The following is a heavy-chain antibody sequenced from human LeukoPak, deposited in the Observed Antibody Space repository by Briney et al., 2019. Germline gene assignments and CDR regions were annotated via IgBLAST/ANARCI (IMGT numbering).Heavy chain of an antibody. D-gene: IGHD3-10*01. CDR3: AGVFSGRRPFEL. CDR2: IYYRGTT. CDR1: GGSINDYY. V-gene: IGHV4-59*03. Sequence: SETLSLTCTVSGGSINDYYLNWLRQPPGKGLEWIGFIYYRGTTNNNPSLESRLTTSIDTSKKQFSLNLSSVTAADTAVYYCAGVFSGRRPFELWGQGTLVTVSS. J-gene: IGHJ4*02.